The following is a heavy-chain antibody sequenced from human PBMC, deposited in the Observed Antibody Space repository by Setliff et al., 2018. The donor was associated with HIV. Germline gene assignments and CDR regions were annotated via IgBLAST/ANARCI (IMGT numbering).Heavy chain of an antibody. J-gene: IGHJ4*02. CDR2: IYTTGST. CDR1: GYSTSSYY. CDR3: ATLDPSGGNFLAY. V-gene: IGHV4-4*09. Sequence: PSETLSLTCPVSGYSTSSYYWSWIRQPPGKGLEWIGYIYTTGSTNYNPSLKSRVTISLDTSKMQFSLRLTSVTAADTAVYYCATLDPSGGNFLAYWGQGTLVTVSA. D-gene: IGHD2-21*02.